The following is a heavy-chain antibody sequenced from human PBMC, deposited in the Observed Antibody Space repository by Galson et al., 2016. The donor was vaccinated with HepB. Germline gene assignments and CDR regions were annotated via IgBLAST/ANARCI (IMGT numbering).Heavy chain of an antibody. V-gene: IGHV1-2*02. J-gene: IGHJ3*02. CDR1: GYTFSDYF. CDR2: INPISGGT. D-gene: IGHD1-26*01. Sequence: SVKVSCKASGYTFSDYFLHWVRQAPGQGLEWMGWINPISGGTDLPQKFQGRVTMTRDTSISTAYMELSRLTFDDTAVYYCARGILLGSDAFGIWGQGTMVTVSS. CDR3: ARGILLGSDAFGI.